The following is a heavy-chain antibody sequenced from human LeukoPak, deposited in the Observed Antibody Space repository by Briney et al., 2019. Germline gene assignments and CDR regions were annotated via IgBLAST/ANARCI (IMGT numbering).Heavy chain of an antibody. CDR2: INHSGST. CDR1: GGSFSGYY. CDR3: ARGRGYCSGGSCYVGYFDY. D-gene: IGHD2-15*01. V-gene: IGHV4-34*01. J-gene: IGHJ4*02. Sequence: SETLSLTCAVYGGSFSGYYWSWVRQPPGKGLEWIGEINHSGSTNYNPSLKSRVTIAVDTSKNQFSLKLSSVTAADTAVYYCARGRGYCSGGSCYVGYFDYWGQGTLVTVSS.